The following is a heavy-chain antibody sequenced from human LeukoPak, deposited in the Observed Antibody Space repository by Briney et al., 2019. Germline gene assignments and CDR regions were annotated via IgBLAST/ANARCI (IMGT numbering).Heavy chain of an antibody. CDR3: ARDRGTVFDY. V-gene: IGHV3-7*01. CDR1: GFTFSSYE. D-gene: IGHD1-1*01. CDR2: IKQDGSEK. Sequence: GGSLRLSCAASGFTFSSYEMNWVRQAPGKGLEWVANIKQDGSEKYYVDSVKGRFTISRDNAKNSLYLQMNSLRAEDTAVYYCARDRGTVFDYWGQGTLVTVSS. J-gene: IGHJ4*02.